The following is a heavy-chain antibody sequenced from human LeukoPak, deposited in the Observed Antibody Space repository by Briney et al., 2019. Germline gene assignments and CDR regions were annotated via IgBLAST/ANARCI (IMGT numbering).Heavy chain of an antibody. CDR3: TGAGHLYDSSGYSPLDY. CDR2: ISHSGST. Sequence: SEALSLTCTVSGGSINSGSYYWGWIRQPPGKGLEWIGRISHSGSTNYNPSLKSRVTMSVDTSKNQFSLKLNSVTAADTAVYYCTGAGHLYDSSGYSPLDYWGQGTLVTVSS. J-gene: IGHJ4*02. CDR1: GGSINSGSYY. V-gene: IGHV4-39*07. D-gene: IGHD3-22*01.